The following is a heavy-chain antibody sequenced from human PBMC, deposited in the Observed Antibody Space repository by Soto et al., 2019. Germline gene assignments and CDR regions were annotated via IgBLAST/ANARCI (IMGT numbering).Heavy chain of an antibody. CDR1: GFPFTSYG. CDR2: ISYDGRNK. D-gene: IGHD2-15*01. Sequence: VPLVESGGGVVQPGRSLRLSCAASGFPFTSYGMHWVRQAPGKGLDGVALISYDGRNKYYADSVKGRFTISRDNSKHTLYLQMSSLRVEDTSVYYCAGGQYYFDYCGQGTLVSVSS. V-gene: IGHV3-30*03. CDR3: AGGQYYFDY. J-gene: IGHJ4*02.